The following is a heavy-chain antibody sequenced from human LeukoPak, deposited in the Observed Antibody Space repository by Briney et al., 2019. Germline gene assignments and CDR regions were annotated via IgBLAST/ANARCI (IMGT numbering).Heavy chain of an antibody. CDR2: GHYTGST. J-gene: IGHJ4*02. Sequence: SETLSLTCTVSGDSINSYYWNWIRQPPGKGLEWIGYGHYTGSTYKNPSLNSRVAFSVDTSKNQFSLKLSSVTAADTAVYYCARSYGERYDGIYYFDYWGQGTLVTVSS. CDR1: GDSINSYY. V-gene: IGHV4-59*01. D-gene: IGHD1-26*01. CDR3: ARSYGERYDGIYYFDY.